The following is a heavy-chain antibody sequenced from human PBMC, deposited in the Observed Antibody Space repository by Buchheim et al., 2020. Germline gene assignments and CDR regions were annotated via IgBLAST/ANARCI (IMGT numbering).Heavy chain of an antibody. V-gene: IGHV1-69*06. Sequence: QVQLVQSGAEVKRPGSSVKVSCKASGGTFSSYGVSWVRQAPGQGLEWMGGIIPIFGTTNYAQKFEGRVTIIADKSTGTAYMELSSLRSEDTAVYYCARAFHERGGYYYGMDVWGQGTT. CDR1: GGTFSSYG. CDR3: ARAFHERGGYYYGMDV. D-gene: IGHD2/OR15-2a*01. J-gene: IGHJ6*02. CDR2: IIPIFGTT.